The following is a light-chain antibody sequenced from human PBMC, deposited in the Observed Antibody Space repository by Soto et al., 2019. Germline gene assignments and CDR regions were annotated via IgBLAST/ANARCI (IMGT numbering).Light chain of an antibody. CDR3: QQYNSYSPLT. Sequence: DIQMTQSPSTLSASVGDRVTITCRASQSISSWLAWYQQKPGKAPKLLIYDASSLESGVPSRFSGSGSGTEFTLTISSLQPDDVATYYCQQYNSYSPLTFGGGTQVEI. CDR2: DAS. V-gene: IGKV1-5*01. J-gene: IGKJ4*01. CDR1: QSISSW.